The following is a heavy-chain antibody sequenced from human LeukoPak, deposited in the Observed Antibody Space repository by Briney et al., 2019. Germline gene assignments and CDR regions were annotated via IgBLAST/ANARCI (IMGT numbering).Heavy chain of an antibody. Sequence: GRSLRLSCAASGFTFSSSAMQWVRQAPGKGLEWVAVISYDGSKKYYADSVKGRFTISRDDSKNTLYLQMNSLRGEDTAVYYRARSRSASTSGWYDYFDYWGRGTLVTVSS. CDR1: GFTFSSSA. D-gene: IGHD6-19*01. CDR3: ARSRSASTSGWYDYFDY. CDR2: ISYDGSKK. V-gene: IGHV3-30*04. J-gene: IGHJ4*02.